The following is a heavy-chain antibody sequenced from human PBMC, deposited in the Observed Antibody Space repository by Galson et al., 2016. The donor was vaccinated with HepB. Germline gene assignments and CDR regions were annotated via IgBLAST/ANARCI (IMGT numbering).Heavy chain of an antibody. J-gene: IGHJ4*02. Sequence: VSCKASGYTFTRYGICWVRQATGQGLEWMGWLNPNSGNTGIIQKFQGRLTMTRDTSISTAYMELSSLTSEETDIYFCARTPRGVPSTDYWGQGTLVTVSS. D-gene: IGHD1-26*01. CDR1: GYTFTRYG. CDR2: LNPNSGNT. V-gene: IGHV1-8*01. CDR3: ARTPRGVPSTDY.